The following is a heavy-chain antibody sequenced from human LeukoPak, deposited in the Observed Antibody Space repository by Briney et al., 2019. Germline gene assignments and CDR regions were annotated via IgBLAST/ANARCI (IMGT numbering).Heavy chain of an antibody. D-gene: IGHD6-19*01. J-gene: IGHJ4*02. CDR3: ARDHGEWLVRGCSDY. CDR1: GYTFTGYY. V-gene: IGHV1-2*02. CDR2: INPNSGGT. Sequence: ASVKVSCKASGYTFTGYYMHWVRQAPGQGLEWTGWINPNSGGTNYAQKFQGRVTMTRDTSISTAYMELSRLRSDDTAVYYCARDHGEWLVRGCSDYWGQGTLVTVSS.